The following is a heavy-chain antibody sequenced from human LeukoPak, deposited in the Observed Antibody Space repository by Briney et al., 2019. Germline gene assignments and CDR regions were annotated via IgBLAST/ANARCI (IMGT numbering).Heavy chain of an antibody. J-gene: IGHJ3*02. CDR3: AKMSGQQLAYDAFDI. V-gene: IGHV3-9*01. D-gene: IGHD6-13*01. CDR1: GFTFDDYA. Sequence: GGSLRLSCAASGFTFDDYAMHWVRQAPGKGLEWVSGISWNSGSIGYADSVKGRFTISRDNAKNSLYLQMNSLRAEDTALYYCAKMSGQQLAYDAFDIWGQGTMVTVSS. CDR2: ISWNSGSI.